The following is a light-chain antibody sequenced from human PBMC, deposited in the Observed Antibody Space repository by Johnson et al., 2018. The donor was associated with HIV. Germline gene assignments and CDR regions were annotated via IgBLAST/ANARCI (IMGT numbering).Light chain of an antibody. J-gene: IGLJ1*01. CDR3: GAWDSSLSAHFV. CDR1: SSNIGNNY. Sequence: QSVLTQPPSVSAAPGQKVTISCSGSSSNIGNNYVSWYKQLPGTAPRIVTYDNNKRPSGIPDRFSASKSGTSATLVITGLQTGDEADYYCGAWDSSLSAHFVFGTGTKVTVL. V-gene: IGLV1-51*01. CDR2: DNN.